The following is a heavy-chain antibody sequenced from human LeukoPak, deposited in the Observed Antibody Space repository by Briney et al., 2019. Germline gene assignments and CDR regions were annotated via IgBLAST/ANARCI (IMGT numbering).Heavy chain of an antibody. CDR1: GGSISSYY. CDR2: IYYSGST. V-gene: IGHV4-59*01. Sequence: PSETLSLTCTVSGGSISSYYWSWIRQPPGKGLEWIGYIYYSGSTNYNPSLKSRVTISVDTSNNQFSLKLSSVTAADTAVYYCARGQWELPDYWGQGTLVTVSS. CDR3: ARGQWELPDY. J-gene: IGHJ4*02. D-gene: IGHD1-26*01.